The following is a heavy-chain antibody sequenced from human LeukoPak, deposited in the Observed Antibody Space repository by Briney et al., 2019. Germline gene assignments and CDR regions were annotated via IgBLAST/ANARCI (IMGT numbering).Heavy chain of an antibody. V-gene: IGHV3-21*01. D-gene: IGHD2-21*02. CDR2: ISSSSSYI. Sequence: GGSLRLSCAVSGFTFSSYSMNWVRQAPGKGLEWFSSISSSSSYIYYADSVKGRFTISRDNAKNSLYLKMNSLRAEDRAVYYCARAPAYCGGDCRGDYWGKGTLVTVSS. J-gene: IGHJ4*02. CDR1: GFTFSSYS. CDR3: ARAPAYCGGDCRGDY.